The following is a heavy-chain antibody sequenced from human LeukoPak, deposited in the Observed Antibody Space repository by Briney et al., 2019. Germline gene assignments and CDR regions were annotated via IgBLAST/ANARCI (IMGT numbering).Heavy chain of an antibody. V-gene: IGHV3-23*01. CDR1: GFTFSSYA. J-gene: IGHJ4*02. Sequence: GGSLRFSCAASGFTFSSYAMSWVRQAPGKGLEWVSAISGSGGSTYYADSVKGRFTISRDNSKNTLYLQMNGLRAEDTAVYYCAKDHRYSSSWYPGYWGQGTLVTVSS. D-gene: IGHD6-13*01. CDR2: ISGSGGST. CDR3: AKDHRYSSSWYPGY.